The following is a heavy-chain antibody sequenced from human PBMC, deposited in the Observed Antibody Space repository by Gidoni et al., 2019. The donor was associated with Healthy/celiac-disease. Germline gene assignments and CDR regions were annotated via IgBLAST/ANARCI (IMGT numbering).Heavy chain of an antibody. CDR1: GFSLSNARMG. V-gene: IGHV2-26*01. Sequence: QVTLKESGPVLVKPTETLTLPCPVSGFSLSNARMGVSWLRQPPGKALEWLAHIFSNDEKSYSTSRKSRLTISKDTSKSQVVLTMTNMDPVDTATYYCARILSVSVVVPAATTHYYYYYYMDVWGKGTTVTVSS. CDR2: IFSNDEK. J-gene: IGHJ6*03. CDR3: ARILSVSVVVPAATTHYYYYYYMDV. D-gene: IGHD2-2*01.